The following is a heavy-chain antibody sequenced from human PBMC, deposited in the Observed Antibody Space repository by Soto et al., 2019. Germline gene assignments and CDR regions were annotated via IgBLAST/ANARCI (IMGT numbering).Heavy chain of an antibody. CDR1: GYIFSDYG. J-gene: IGHJ4*02. D-gene: IGHD3-9*01. V-gene: IGHV1-24*01. Sequence: ASVKVSCKSSGYIFSDYGITWVRQAPGQGLEWMGGFDPEDGETIYAQKFQGRVIMTEDTSTDTAYMELSSLRSEDTAAYYCATDLAGYYNPGYWGQGTLVTVSS. CDR2: FDPEDGET. CDR3: ATDLAGYYNPGY.